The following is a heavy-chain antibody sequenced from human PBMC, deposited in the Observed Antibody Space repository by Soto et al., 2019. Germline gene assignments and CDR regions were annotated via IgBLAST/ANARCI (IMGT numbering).Heavy chain of an antibody. CDR3: AREVQVHTPAFVY. J-gene: IGHJ4*02. CDR1: GGTFNTYA. CDR2: ISPMFGAA. D-gene: IGHD3-10*01. V-gene: IGHV1-69*19. Sequence: QVQLVQSGAEMKKPGWSVKVSCQSSGGTFNTYAMNWVRQAPGQGPEWMGDISPMFGAANYAPKFQGRVTSPADESTGTSSLHLSSLTSEDTALYFCAREVQVHTPAFVYWGQGTLVTVSS.